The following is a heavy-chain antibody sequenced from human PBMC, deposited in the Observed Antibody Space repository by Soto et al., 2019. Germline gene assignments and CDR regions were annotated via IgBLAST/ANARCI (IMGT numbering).Heavy chain of an antibody. CDR2: INSDGSDT. CDR3: ARGSSTWRNAFDI. D-gene: IGHD6-13*01. J-gene: IGHJ3*02. Sequence: EVQLVESGGGLVQWGGSLTLSCAASGFTFNSHWMHWVRQDPGKGLVWVSRINSDGSDTKYADSVKGRFTISRDNAKNTLYLQMNSLRADDTAVYYCARGSSTWRNAFDIWGQGTMVTVSS. CDR1: GFTFNSHW. V-gene: IGHV3-74*03.